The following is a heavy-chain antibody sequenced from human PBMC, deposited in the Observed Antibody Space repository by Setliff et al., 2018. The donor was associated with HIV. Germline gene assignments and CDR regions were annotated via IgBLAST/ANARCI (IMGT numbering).Heavy chain of an antibody. CDR3: ASLPREAASTSGYFDY. V-gene: IGHV4-34*01. Sequence: SETLSLTCAVYGGSFSTCYWSWIRQPPGKGLEWIGDINHSGSTNYNPSLKSRVTISVDTSKNQFSLKLNSVTAADTAVYYCASLPREAASTSGYFDYWGQGTLVTVSS. CDR2: INHSGST. CDR1: GGSFSTCY. J-gene: IGHJ4*02. D-gene: IGHD6-13*01.